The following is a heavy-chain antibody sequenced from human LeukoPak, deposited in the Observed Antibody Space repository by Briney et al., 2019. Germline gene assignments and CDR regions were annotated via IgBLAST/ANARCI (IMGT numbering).Heavy chain of an antibody. D-gene: IGHD6-19*01. CDR1: GFTFSSYT. J-gene: IGHJ3*02. Sequence: PGGSLRLSCAASGFTFSSYTMHWVGQAPGKGLEWVSSISSSSGYIYYADSVKGRFTISRDNAKNSLYLQMNSLRAEDTAVYYCARESLGGWYAFDIWGQGTMVTVSS. V-gene: IGHV3-21*01. CDR2: ISSSSGYI. CDR3: ARESLGGWYAFDI.